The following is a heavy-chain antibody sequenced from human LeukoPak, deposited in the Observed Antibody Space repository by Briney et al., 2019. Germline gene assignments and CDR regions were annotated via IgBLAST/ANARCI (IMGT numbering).Heavy chain of an antibody. CDR2: IIPILGIA. J-gene: IGHJ4*02. CDR3: AREGDYGDYY. D-gene: IGHD4-17*01. CDR1: GGTFSSYA. V-gene: IGHV1-69*04. Sequence: ASVKVSCKASGGTFSSYAISWVRQAPGQGLEWMGRIIPILGIANYAQKFQGRVTITADKSTSTAYMEPSSLRSEDTAVYYCAREGDYGDYYWGQGTLVTVSS.